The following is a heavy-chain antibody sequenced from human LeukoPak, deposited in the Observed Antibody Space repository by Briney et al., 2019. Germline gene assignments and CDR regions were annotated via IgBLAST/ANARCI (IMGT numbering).Heavy chain of an antibody. CDR2: IWYDGSNK. CDR3: ARSPYSSGWYGYYFDY. Sequence: GGSLRLSCAASGFTFSSYAMSWVRQAPGKGLEWVAVIWYDGSNKYYADSVKGRFTISRDNSKNTLYLQMNSLRAEDTAVYYCARSPYSSGWYGYYFDYWSQGTLVTVSS. V-gene: IGHV3-33*08. CDR1: GFTFSSYA. D-gene: IGHD6-19*01. J-gene: IGHJ4*02.